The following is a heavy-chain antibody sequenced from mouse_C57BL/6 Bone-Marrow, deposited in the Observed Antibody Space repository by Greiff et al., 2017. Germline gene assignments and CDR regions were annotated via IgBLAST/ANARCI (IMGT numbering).Heavy chain of an antibody. D-gene: IGHD2-3*01. CDR2: IDPEIGDT. CDR3: SSFDGNYFDF. CDR1: GFNIKDDY. Sequence: VQLQQSGAELVRPGASVKLSCTASGFNIKDDYIHWVKPRPEQGLEWIGWIDPEIGDTEYASKFQGKATIPSDTSSKTSYLQLSSLTSEDTAGYYGSSFDGNYFDFWGQGTPLTVAS. J-gene: IGHJ2*01. V-gene: IGHV14-4*01.